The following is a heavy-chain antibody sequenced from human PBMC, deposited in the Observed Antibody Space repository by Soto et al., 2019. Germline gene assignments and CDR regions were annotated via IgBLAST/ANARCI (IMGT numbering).Heavy chain of an antibody. CDR1: GGTFSSYT. J-gene: IGHJ4*02. Sequence: GASVKVSCKASGGTFSSYTISWVRQAPGQGLEWMGWISAYNGNTNYAQKIQGRVNMTTDTSTSTAYMELRSLRSDDTAVYSCARELVIAAASPGDYWGQGTLVTVS. V-gene: IGHV1-18*01. CDR3: ARELVIAAASPGDY. D-gene: IGHD6-13*01. CDR2: ISAYNGNT.